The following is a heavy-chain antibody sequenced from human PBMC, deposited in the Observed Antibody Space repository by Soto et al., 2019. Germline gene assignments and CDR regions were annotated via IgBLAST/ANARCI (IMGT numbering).Heavy chain of an antibody. Sequence: SETLSVTCTVSGGSISSGGYYWIWIRQHPGKGLEWIGYIYYSGSTYYNPSLKSRVTISVDTSKNQFSLKLSSVTAADTAVYYCARDILGYCISTSCYREGYGMDVWGQGTTVTVSS. CDR3: ARDILGYCISTSCYREGYGMDV. CDR1: GGSISSGGYY. J-gene: IGHJ6*02. D-gene: IGHD2-2*01. CDR2: IYYSGST. V-gene: IGHV4-31*03.